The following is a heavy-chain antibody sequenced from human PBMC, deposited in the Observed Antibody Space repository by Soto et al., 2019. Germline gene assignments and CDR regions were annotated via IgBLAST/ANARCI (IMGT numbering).Heavy chain of an antibody. CDR3: ARQGNDYSSGGSCRPNTWFDP. V-gene: IGHV4-39*01. CDR2: IYYSGST. D-gene: IGHD2-15*01. CDR1: GGSISSSNYY. J-gene: IGHJ5*02. Sequence: QLQLHESGPGLVKPSETLSLTCTVSGGSISSSNYYWAWIRQPPGKGLDWIGSIYYSGSTYYNPSLKSRVTISVAAAKNQFSLRLSSVTAADTSVYYCARQGNDYSSGGSCRPNTWFDPWGQGTLVTVSS.